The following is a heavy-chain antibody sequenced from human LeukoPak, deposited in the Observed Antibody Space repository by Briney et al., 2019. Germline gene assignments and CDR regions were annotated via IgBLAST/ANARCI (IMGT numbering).Heavy chain of an antibody. V-gene: IGHV3-48*04. CDR1: GFTFSSYS. Sequence: GGSLRLSCAASGFTFSSYSMNWVRQAPGKGLEWVSYISSSGSTIFYADSVKGRFTISRDNAKNSLYLQMNSLRVEDTAVYFCAHNPGLGRIAALTGGDYWGQGTLVTVSS. D-gene: IGHD6-6*01. J-gene: IGHJ4*02. CDR3: AHNPGLGRIAALTGGDY. CDR2: ISSSGSTI.